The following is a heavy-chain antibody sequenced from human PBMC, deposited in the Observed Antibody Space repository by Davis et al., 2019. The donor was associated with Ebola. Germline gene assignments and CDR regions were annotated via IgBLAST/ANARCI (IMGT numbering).Heavy chain of an antibody. CDR1: GGSISSYY. D-gene: IGHD6-6*01. CDR3: ARGWTARHSINYFDF. Sequence: MPSETLSLTCTVSGGSISSYYWSWIRQPPGKGLEWIGYIYYSGSTNYNPSLKSRVTISVDTSKNQFSLKLSSVTAADTAVYYCARGWTARHSINYFDFWGQGALVIVSS. J-gene: IGHJ4*02. CDR2: IYYSGST. V-gene: IGHV4-59*01.